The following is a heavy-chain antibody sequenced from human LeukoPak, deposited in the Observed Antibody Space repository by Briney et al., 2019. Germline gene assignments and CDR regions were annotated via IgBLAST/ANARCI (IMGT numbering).Heavy chain of an antibody. CDR2: AYYSGST. J-gene: IGHJ4*02. D-gene: IGHD3-16*02. Sequence: PSETLSLTCTVSGGSISTYHWSWIRQPPGKGPEWIGYAYYSGSTDYSPSLKSRATISVDTSMNQFSLSLSSVTAADTAIYYCARAVISFGGGIAKGFDCWGQGTLVSVSS. CDR1: GGSISTYH. V-gene: IGHV4-59*01. CDR3: ARAVISFGGGIAKGFDC.